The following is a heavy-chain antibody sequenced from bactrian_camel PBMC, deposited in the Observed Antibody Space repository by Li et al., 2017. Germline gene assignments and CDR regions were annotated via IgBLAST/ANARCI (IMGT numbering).Heavy chain of an antibody. D-gene: IGHD3*01. V-gene: IGHV3S38*01. CDR2: LASDSRSQS. CDR3: ALGALVGVCDNWY. CDR1: GHKYERPC. Sequence: HVQLVESGGGSVQAGGSLTLSCVMSGHKYERPCMAWFRRATPGLEYEGVARLASDSRSQSRYADSVKGRFTISKDNDKNIVYLQLNDLRPEDTGMYYCALGALVGVCDNWYWGQGTQVTVS. J-gene: IGHJ4*01.